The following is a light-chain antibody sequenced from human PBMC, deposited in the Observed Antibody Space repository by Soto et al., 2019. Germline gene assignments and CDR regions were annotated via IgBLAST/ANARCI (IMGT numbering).Light chain of an antibody. CDR2: WAS. CDR1: QTVLYSSNNKNY. V-gene: IGKV4-1*01. J-gene: IGKJ2*01. Sequence: DIVMTQSPDSLAVSLGERATINCKSSQTVLYSSNNKNYLAWYLQKPGQPPKLLIYWASTRESGVPDRFSGSGSGTDFTLTISSLQAEDVAVYYWQKYYSTPHTFGQGTKLEIK. CDR3: QKYYSTPHT.